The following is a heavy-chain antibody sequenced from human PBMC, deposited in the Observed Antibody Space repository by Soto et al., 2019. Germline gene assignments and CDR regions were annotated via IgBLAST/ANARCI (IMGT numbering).Heavy chain of an antibody. Sequence: GGSLRLSCAASGFIFTNHARNWVRQAPGKGLEWVSTISGVADSTYYADSVKGRFTISRDNSKNTVSLQMNSLRADDTAIYYCARAGIGYCSSTSCLYHFDYWGQGTVVTVSS. CDR3: ARAGIGYCSSTSCLYHFDY. CDR2: ISGVADST. CDR1: GFIFTNHA. V-gene: IGHV3-23*01. D-gene: IGHD2-2*03. J-gene: IGHJ4*02.